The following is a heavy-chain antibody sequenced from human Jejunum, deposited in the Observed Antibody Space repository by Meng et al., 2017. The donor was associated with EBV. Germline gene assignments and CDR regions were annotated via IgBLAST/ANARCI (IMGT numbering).Heavy chain of an antibody. Sequence: GRRLEAGGGLVQPWGSLGLSCAASGFTFTTDAMSWVRQAPGKGLEWVSVITGSGGSTYYADSVKGRFTISRDSSKNTLYLQMNSLRAEDTAVYYCAKLVRDWGQGTLVTVSS. J-gene: IGHJ4*02. V-gene: IGHV3-23*01. CDR1: GFTFTTDA. D-gene: IGHD2/OR15-2a*01. CDR2: ITGSGGST. CDR3: AKLVRD.